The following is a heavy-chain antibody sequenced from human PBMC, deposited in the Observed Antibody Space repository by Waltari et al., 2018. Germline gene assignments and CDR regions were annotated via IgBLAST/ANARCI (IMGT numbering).Heavy chain of an antibody. CDR2: IYYSGST. V-gene: IGHV4-39*07. CDR3: ARDFTVTYFDH. CDR1: GGSISSSSYY. Sequence: QLQLQESGPGLVKPSETLSLTCTVSGGSISSSSYYWGWIRQPPGKGLEWIGSIYYSGSTYYNPSLKSRVTISVDTSKNQFSLKLSSVTAADTAVYYCARDFTVTYFDHWGQGTLVTVSS. D-gene: IGHD4-17*01. J-gene: IGHJ4*02.